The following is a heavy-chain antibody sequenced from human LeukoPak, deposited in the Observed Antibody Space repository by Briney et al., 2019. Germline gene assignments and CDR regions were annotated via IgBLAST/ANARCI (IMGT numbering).Heavy chain of an antibody. CDR2: IYHSGST. D-gene: IGHD3-22*01. Sequence: SETLSLTCAVSGGSISSGGYSWSWIRQPPGKGLEWIGYIYHSGSTYYNPSLKSRVTISVDRSKNQFSLKLSSVTAADTAVYYCARVLMDSSGYNWFDPWGQGTLVTVSS. V-gene: IGHV4-30-2*01. CDR1: GGSISSGGYS. CDR3: ARVLMDSSGYNWFDP. J-gene: IGHJ5*02.